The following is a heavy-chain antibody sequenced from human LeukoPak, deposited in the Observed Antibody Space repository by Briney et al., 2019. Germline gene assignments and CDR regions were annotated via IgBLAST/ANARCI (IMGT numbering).Heavy chain of an antibody. CDR1: GFTFRFYA. CDR2: ISGSGGVT. Sequence: GGSLRLSCAASGFTFRFYAMSWVRQAPGKGLEWVSAISGSGGVTYYVDSVKGRFTISRDNSKNTLYLQMNSLRAEDTAVYYCAKASGELLLTRIDYWGQGTLVTVSS. V-gene: IGHV3-23*01. CDR3: AKASGELLLTRIDY. D-gene: IGHD3-10*01. J-gene: IGHJ4*02.